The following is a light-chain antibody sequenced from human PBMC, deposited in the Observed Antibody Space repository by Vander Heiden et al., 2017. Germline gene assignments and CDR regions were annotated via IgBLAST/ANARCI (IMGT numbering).Light chain of an antibody. CDR2: AAS. CDR3: QQTYNTPWT. Sequence: DIQMTQSPSSLSASVGDRVTITCRASQSIASYLNWYQQKPGKAPNLLIYAASSLQSGVPSRFSGSGSGTDFTLTISSLQPEDFATYYCQQTYNTPWTFGQETKVEIK. V-gene: IGKV1-39*01. CDR1: QSIASY. J-gene: IGKJ1*01.